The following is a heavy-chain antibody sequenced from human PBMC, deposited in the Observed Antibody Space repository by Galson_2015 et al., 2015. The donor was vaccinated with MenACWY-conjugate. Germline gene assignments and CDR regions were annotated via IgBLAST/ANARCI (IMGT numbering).Heavy chain of an antibody. J-gene: IGHJ4*02. CDR2: IYSGGDT. Sequence: SLRLSCATSAFSVGSNYMSWVRQAPGKGLEWVSIIYSGGDTYYADSVKGRFTISRDNSKNTLYLQMNYLRAEDTAVYYCARVGGSSLAPFDYWVQGTLVTVSS. CDR3: ARVGGSSLAPFDY. CDR1: AFSVGSNY. V-gene: IGHV3-53*01. D-gene: IGHD6-6*01.